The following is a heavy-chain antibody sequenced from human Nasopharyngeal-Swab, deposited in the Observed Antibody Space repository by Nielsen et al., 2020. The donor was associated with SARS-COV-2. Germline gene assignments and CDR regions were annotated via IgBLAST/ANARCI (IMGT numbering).Heavy chain of an antibody. V-gene: IGHV1-18*01. CDR3: ARDRLGQYSGYDEYYYYYYLDV. CDR1: GYTFTTYG. D-gene: IGHD5-12*01. Sequence: ASVKVSCKASGYTFTTYGISWVRQAPGQGLEWMGWISVYSGNTNYAQKLQGRVTMTTDTSTSTAYMELRSLRSDDTAVYYCARDRLGQYSGYDEYYYYYYLDVWGKGTTVTVSS. CDR2: ISVYSGNT. J-gene: IGHJ6*03.